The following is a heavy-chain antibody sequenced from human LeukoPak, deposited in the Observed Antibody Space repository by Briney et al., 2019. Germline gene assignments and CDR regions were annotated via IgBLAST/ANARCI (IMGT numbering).Heavy chain of an antibody. CDR1: GFTFNNYA. Sequence: GGSLRLSCAASGFTFNNYALTWVRQTPGKGLECVSAISGDGVSPYYADSVRGRFTISRDNSKNTLYLQMNSLRAEDTAVCFCARDVTMVRGAQDYYGMDVWGQGTTVTVSS. CDR2: ISGDGVSP. CDR3: ARDVTMVRGAQDYYGMDV. V-gene: IGHV3-23*01. D-gene: IGHD3-10*01. J-gene: IGHJ6*02.